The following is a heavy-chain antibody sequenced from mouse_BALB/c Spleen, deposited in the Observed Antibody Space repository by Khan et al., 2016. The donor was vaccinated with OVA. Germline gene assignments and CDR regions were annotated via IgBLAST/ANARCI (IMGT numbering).Heavy chain of an antibody. CDR2: IYPGSDNT. CDR3: AREWAAWFPY. CDR1: GYTFTDYY. V-gene: IGHV1-77*01. J-gene: IGHJ3*01. Sequence: QVHVKQSGAQLARPGASVRLSCKASGYTFTDYYINWMRQRTGEGLEWIGEIYPGSDNTYYNEKFKDRATLTADKSSSTAYMHLSSLTSDDSAVYFCAREWAAWFPYWGQGTLVTVSA.